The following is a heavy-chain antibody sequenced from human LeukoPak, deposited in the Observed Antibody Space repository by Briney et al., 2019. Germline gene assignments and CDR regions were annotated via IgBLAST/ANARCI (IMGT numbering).Heavy chain of an antibody. CDR1: GFSFRNYV. V-gene: IGHV3-23*05. J-gene: IGHJ4*02. CDR2: ITTINDI. CDR3: AKDGGGYTGYFDY. Sequence: PGGSLRLSCAASGFSFRNYVMAWVRQAPGKGLEWVSSITTINDIYYSDSVKGRFTISRDNSKSTLYLQMDSLRAEDTAVYYCAKDGGGYTGYFDYWGPGTLVTVSS. D-gene: IGHD4-23*01.